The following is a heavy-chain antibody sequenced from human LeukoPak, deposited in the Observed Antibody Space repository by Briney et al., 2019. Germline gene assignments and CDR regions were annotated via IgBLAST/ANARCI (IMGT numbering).Heavy chain of an antibody. CDR3: ARERTVTQRPLDY. V-gene: IGHV1-2*02. CDR1: GYTFTDYY. CDR2: INPNSGGT. Sequence: ASVKVSCKASGYTFTDYYMHWVRQAPGQGLEWMGWINPNSGGTNYAQKFQGRVTMTRDTSISTAYMELSRLRSDDTAVYYCARERTVTQRPLDYWGQGTLVTVSS. D-gene: IGHD4-17*01. J-gene: IGHJ4*02.